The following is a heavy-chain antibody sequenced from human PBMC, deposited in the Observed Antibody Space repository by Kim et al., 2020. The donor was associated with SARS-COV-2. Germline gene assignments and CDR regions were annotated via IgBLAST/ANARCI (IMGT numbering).Heavy chain of an antibody. V-gene: IGHV4-59*01. D-gene: IGHD3-10*01. J-gene: IGHJ4*02. CDR3: ARSPVGSGFYFDY. CDR1: GGSISMYY. Sequence: SETLSLTCTVSGGSISMYYWSWIRQPPGKGLEWIGYISYSGSTNHNPSLKSRVTISVDTSKNQFSLKLSSVTAADTAVYFCARSPVGSGFYFDYWGQGILVTVSS. CDR2: ISYSGST.